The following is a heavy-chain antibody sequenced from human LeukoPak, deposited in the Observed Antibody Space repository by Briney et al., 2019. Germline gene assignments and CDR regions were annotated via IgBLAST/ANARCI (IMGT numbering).Heavy chain of an antibody. J-gene: IGHJ3*02. CDR1: GFTFSSYG. CDR3: AREYRGYYYDSSGLGAFDI. V-gene: IGHV3-30*19. D-gene: IGHD3-22*01. CDR2: IWYDGSNK. Sequence: GGSLRLSCAASGFTFSSYGMHWVSQAPGKGLEWVAVIWYDGSNKYYADSVKGRFTISRDNSKNTLYLQMNSLRAEDTAVYYCAREYRGYYYDSSGLGAFDIWGQGTMVTVSS.